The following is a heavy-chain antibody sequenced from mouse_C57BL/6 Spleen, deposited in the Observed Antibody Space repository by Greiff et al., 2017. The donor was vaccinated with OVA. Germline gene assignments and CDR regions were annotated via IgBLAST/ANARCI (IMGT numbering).Heavy chain of an antibody. J-gene: IGHJ2*01. D-gene: IGHD2-4*01. CDR3: TGYDYGY. CDR2: IDPENGDT. V-gene: IGHV14-4*01. Sequence: EVKLMESGAELVRPGASVKLSCTASGFNIKDDYMHWVKQRPEQGLEWIGWIDPENGDTEYASKFQGKATITADTSSNTAYLQLSSLTSEDTAVYYCTGYDYGYWGQGTTLTVSS. CDR1: GFNIKDDY.